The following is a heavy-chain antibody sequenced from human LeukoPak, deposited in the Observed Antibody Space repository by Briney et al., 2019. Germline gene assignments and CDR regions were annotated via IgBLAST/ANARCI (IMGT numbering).Heavy chain of an antibody. CDR3: ARDGGWSSLYYYYMDV. CDR1: GYAFTSYA. D-gene: IGHD6-19*01. V-gene: IGHV1-3*03. J-gene: IGHJ6*03. Sequence: ASVKVSCKASGYAFTSYAMHWVRQAPGQRLEWMGWINAGNGNTKYSQEFQGRVTITRDTSASTAYMELSSLRSEDMAVYYCARDGGWSSLYYYYMDVWGKGTTVTVSS. CDR2: INAGNGNT.